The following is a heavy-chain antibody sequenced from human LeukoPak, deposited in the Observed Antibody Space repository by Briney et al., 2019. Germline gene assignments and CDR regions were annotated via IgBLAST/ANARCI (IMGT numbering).Heavy chain of an antibody. CDR1: VYTFTGYY. CDR2: INPNSGGT. CDR3: ARLDDYYDSSGYPNVVDY. Sequence: ASVKVSCKHSVYTFTGYYMRWVRHAPEPGREWRGRINPNSGGTSYAQKFQRRVTMTRDTSISTAYMELSRLRSDDTAVYYCARLDDYYDSSGYPNVVDYWGQGTLVTVSS. D-gene: IGHD3-22*01. J-gene: IGHJ4*02. V-gene: IGHV1-2*06.